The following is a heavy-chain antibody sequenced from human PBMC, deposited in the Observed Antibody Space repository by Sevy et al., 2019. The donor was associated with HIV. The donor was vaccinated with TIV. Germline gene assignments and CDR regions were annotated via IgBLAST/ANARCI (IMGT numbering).Heavy chain of an antibody. CDR2: IYSDSNT. J-gene: IGHJ6*02. V-gene: IGHV3-53*01. D-gene: IGHD3-3*01. Sequence: GGSLRLSCAASGFTVSSNYMSRVRQAPGKGLEWVSVIYSDSNTYYADSVKGRFTISRDNSKNTLYLQMKSLRAEDTAVYYCAKGLILEWSWYGMDVWGQGTTVTVSS. CDR3: AKGLILEWSWYGMDV. CDR1: GFTVSSNY.